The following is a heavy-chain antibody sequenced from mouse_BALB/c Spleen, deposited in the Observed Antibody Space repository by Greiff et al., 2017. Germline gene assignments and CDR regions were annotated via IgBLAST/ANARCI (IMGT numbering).Heavy chain of an antibody. V-gene: IGHV1S135*01. J-gene: IGHJ2*01. CDR1: GYSFTGYN. Sequence: VHVKQSGPELGKPGASVKISCKASGYSFTGYNMYWVKQSHRKSLEWIGYIDPYNGGTSYNQKFKSKATLTVDKSSSTAYMQLSSLTSEDSAVYYCARSEGRGFDYWGQGTTLTVSS. CDR3: ARSEGRGFDY. CDR2: IDPYNGGT.